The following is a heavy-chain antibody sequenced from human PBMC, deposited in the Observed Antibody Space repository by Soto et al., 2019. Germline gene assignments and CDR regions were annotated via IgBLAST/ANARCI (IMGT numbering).Heavy chain of an antibody. J-gene: IGHJ5*02. D-gene: IGHD2-15*01. CDR1: GRSFSGYY. Sequence: SETLSLTCAVYGRSFSGYYWSWIRQPPGKGLEWIGEINHSGSTNYNPSLKRRITISIDTSKNQLSLKLNTVTAAYTAVFYCASHGVVTGHTMWFDPWGQGTLVTVSS. CDR3: ASHGVVTGHTMWFDP. V-gene: IGHV4-34*01. CDR2: INHSGST.